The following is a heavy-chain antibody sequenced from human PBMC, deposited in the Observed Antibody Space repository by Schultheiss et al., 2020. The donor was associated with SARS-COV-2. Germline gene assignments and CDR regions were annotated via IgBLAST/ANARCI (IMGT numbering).Heavy chain of an antibody. J-gene: IGHJ4*02. CDR1: GYTFTSHG. CDR3: ARSPPPVSGWYALLDY. CDR2: INVYNSNT. Sequence: ASVKVSCKASGYTFTSHGISWVRQAPGQGLEWMGWINVYNSNTKYVQKLQGRVTMTTDTSSSTAYMELTSLTSDDTAMYYCARSPPPVSGWYALLDYWGQGTLVTVSS. V-gene: IGHV1-18*04. D-gene: IGHD6-19*01.